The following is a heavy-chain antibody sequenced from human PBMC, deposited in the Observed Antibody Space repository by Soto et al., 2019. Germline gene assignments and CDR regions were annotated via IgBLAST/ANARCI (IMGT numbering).Heavy chain of an antibody. J-gene: IGHJ4*02. V-gene: IGHV4-31*03. Sequence: QVQLQESGPGLVKPLQTLSLTCTVSGGSISSGDYYWSWIRQHPGKGLEWNGYIYYSGATYYNASLQSRTTMTVDTSKNQFSLKLHSVTAADTAVYYCARRSRESHYFDYWGQGTLVTVSS. CDR2: IYYSGAT. CDR3: ARRSRESHYFDY. D-gene: IGHD1-26*01. CDR1: GGSISSGDYY.